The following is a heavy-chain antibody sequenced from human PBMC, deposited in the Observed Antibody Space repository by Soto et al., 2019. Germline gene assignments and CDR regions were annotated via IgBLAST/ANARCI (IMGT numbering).Heavy chain of an antibody. Sequence: VGSLRLSCAASWFTVSSNYMSWVRQAPGKGLEWVSVIYSGGSTYYADSVKGRFTISRDNSKNTLYLQMNSLRAEDTAVYYCARDNYYDSSGYQPMGMDVWGQGTTVTVSS. J-gene: IGHJ6*02. CDR2: IYSGGST. CDR1: WFTVSSNY. CDR3: ARDNYYDSSGYQPMGMDV. D-gene: IGHD3-22*01. V-gene: IGHV3-53*01.